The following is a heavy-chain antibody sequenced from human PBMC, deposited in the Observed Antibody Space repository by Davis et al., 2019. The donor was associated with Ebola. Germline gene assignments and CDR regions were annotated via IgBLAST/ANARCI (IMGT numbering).Heavy chain of an antibody. J-gene: IGHJ4*02. CDR2: ISGSGGST. CDR1: GFTFSSYA. CDR3: AKVGERQQLVLYFDY. D-gene: IGHD6-13*01. V-gene: IGHV3-23*01. Sequence: GGSLRLSCAASGFTFSSYAMSWVRQAPGKGLEWVSAISGSGGSTYYADSVKGRFTISRDNSKNTLYLQMNSLRAEDTAVYYCAKVGERQQLVLYFDYWGQGTLVTVSS.